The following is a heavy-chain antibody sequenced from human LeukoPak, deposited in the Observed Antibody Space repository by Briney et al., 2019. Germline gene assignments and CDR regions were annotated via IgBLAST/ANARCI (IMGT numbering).Heavy chain of an antibody. J-gene: IGHJ4*02. CDR2: IIPIFGTA. CDR3: AGHYGSGSYYDY. D-gene: IGHD3-10*01. Sequence: SVKVSCKASGGTFSSYAISWVRQAPGQGLEWMGRIIPIFGTANYAQKFQGRVTITTDESTSTAYMELSSLRSEDTAVYHCAGHYGSGSYYDYWGQGTLVTVSS. CDR1: GGTFSSYA. V-gene: IGHV1-69*05.